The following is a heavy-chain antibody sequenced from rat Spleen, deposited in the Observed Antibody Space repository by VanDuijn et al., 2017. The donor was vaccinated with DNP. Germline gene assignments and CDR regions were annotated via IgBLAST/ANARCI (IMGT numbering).Heavy chain of an antibody. Sequence: EVQLVESGGGLVQPGRSLKLSCAGSGFTFSDYNMAWVRQAPKKGLEWIATISYDGTGAHYRDSVKGRFTISRDNAKNTLYLQMNSLRSEDMATYYCVRWNSGHFDYWGQGVMVPVSS. D-gene: IGHD4-3*01. CDR3: VRWNSGHFDY. J-gene: IGHJ2*01. V-gene: IGHV5-7*01. CDR1: GFTFSDYN. CDR2: ISYDGTGA.